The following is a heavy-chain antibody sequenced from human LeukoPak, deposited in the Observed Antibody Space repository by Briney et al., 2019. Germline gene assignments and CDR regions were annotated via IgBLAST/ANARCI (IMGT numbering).Heavy chain of an antibody. CDR3: ARDGPYSGSYRPDY. V-gene: IGHV1-69*04. Sequence: SVKVSCKASGGTFSSYAISWVRQAPGQGLEWMGRIIPILGIANYAQKFQGRVTITADKSTSTAYMELSSLRSEDTAVYYCARDGPYSGSYRPDYWGQGTLLTVSS. CDR2: IIPILGIA. D-gene: IGHD1-26*01. J-gene: IGHJ4*02. CDR1: GGTFSSYA.